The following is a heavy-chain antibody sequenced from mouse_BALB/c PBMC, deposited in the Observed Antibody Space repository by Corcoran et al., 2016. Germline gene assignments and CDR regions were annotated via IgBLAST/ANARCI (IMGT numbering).Heavy chain of an antibody. D-gene: IGHD2-4*01. J-gene: IGHJ3*01. Sequence: LVKTGASVKISCKASGYSFTGYYMHWVKQSHGKSLEWIGYISCYNGATSYNQKFKGKATFTVDTSSSTAYMQFNSLTSEDSAVYYCARGIYDYDGDFAYWGQGTLVTVSA. CDR3: ARGIYDYDGDFAY. CDR1: GYSFTGYY. CDR2: ISCYNGAT. V-gene: IGHV1S34*01.